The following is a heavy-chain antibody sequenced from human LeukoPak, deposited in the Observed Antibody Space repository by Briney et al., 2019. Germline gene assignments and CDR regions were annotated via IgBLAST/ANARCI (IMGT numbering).Heavy chain of an antibody. CDR3: ARAPSRRHEGDGYFDY. D-gene: IGHD3-16*01. CDR2: IYYSGST. J-gene: IGHJ4*02. V-gene: IGHV4-59*01. CDR1: GDSMSSYY. Sequence: SETLSLTCTVSGDSMSSYYWSWIRQPPGKGLEWIGYIYYSGSTNYNPSLKSRVTISVDTSKNQLSLKLSSVTAADTAVYYCARAPSRRHEGDGYFDYWGQGTLVTVSS.